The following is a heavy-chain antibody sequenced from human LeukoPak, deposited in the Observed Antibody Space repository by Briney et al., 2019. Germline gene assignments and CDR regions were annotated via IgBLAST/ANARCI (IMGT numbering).Heavy chain of an antibody. V-gene: IGHV1-69*05. CDR3: ARSLDIVVVPAARPYYMDV. J-gene: IGHJ6*03. D-gene: IGHD2-2*01. CDR1: GGTFISYA. CDR2: IIPIFGTA. Sequence: GSSVKVSCKASGGTFISYAISWVRQAPGQGLEWMGGIIPIFGTANYAQKFQGRVTITTDESTSTAYMELSSLRSEDTAVYYCARSLDIVVVPAARPYYMDVWGKGTTVTVSS.